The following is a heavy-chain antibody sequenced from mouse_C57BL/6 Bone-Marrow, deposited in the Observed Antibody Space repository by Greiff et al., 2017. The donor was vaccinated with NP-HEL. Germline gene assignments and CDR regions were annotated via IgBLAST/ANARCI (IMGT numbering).Heavy chain of an antibody. CDR1: EYEFPSHD. Sequence: EVQLQESGGGLVQPGESLKLSCESNEYEFPSHDMSWVRKTPEKRLELVAAINSDGGSTYYPDTMERRFIISRDNTKKTLYLQMSSLRSEDTALYYCARLITTVVAIHAMDYWGQGTSVTVSS. J-gene: IGHJ4*01. V-gene: IGHV5-2*01. D-gene: IGHD1-1*01. CDR2: INSDGGST. CDR3: ARLITTVVAIHAMDY.